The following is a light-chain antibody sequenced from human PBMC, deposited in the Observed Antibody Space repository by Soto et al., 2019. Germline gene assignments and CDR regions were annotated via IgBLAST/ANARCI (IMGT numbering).Light chain of an antibody. V-gene: IGLV2-23*02. CDR3: CSYAGSSTFHV. CDR1: IRDVGSYNL. J-gene: IGLJ1*01. Sequence: QSVLTQPASVSVSPGQSLTISCTGTIRDVGSYNLVSWYQQHPGKAPKLMIYEVSKRPSGVSNRFSGSKSGNTASLTISGLQAEDEADYYCCSYAGSSTFHVFGTGTKVTVL. CDR2: EVS.